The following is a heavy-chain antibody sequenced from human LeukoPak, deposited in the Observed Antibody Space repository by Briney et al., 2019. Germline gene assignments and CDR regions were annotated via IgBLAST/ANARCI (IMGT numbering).Heavy chain of an antibody. CDR3: VDDFWSGYSAMG. CDR1: GFTFSNYA. J-gene: IGHJ4*02. Sequence: PGGSLRLSCSAPGFTFSNYAMHWVRQAPGKGLEYVPGINNNGGSTYYADSVKGRFSISRDNSKNAVYLQMSSLGPEDTAVYYCVDDFWSGYSAMGWGQGTLVTVSS. D-gene: IGHD3-3*01. V-gene: IGHV3-64D*09. CDR2: INNNGGST.